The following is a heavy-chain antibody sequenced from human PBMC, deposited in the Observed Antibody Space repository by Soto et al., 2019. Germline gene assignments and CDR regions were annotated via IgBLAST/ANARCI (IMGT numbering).Heavy chain of an antibody. D-gene: IGHD2-2*01. CDR2: INHSGST. CDR3: ARGEGYCSSTSCECDLDD. J-gene: IGHJ4*02. V-gene: IGHV4-34*01. Sequence: QVQLQQWGAGLLKPSETLSLTCAVYGGSFSGYYWSWIRQPPGKGLEWIGEINHSGSTNYNPSLKSRGTIAVDTSKNQCALKQSAVTAADTAVYYWARGEGYCSSTSCECDLDDRGQGTLDTVSS. CDR1: GGSFSGYY.